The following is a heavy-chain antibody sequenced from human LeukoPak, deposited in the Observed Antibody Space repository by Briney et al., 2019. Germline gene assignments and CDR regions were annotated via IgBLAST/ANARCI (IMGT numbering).Heavy chain of an antibody. D-gene: IGHD3-22*01. CDR2: IYSGGNT. CDR1: GFTVSNNY. J-gene: IGHJ4*02. V-gene: IGHV3-53*01. Sequence: ESLRLSCAASGFTVSNNYMNWVRQAPGKGLEWVSLIYSGGNTYYADSVKGRFTISRGNSKNTLYLQMNSLRAEDTAVYYCARSPYDSGGYYYGNFDYWGQGTLVTVSS. CDR3: ARSPYDSGGYYYGNFDY.